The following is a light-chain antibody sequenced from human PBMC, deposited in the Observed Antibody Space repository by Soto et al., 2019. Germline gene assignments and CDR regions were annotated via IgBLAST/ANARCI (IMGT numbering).Light chain of an antibody. V-gene: IGKV3-11*01. CDR1: EGVSNY. J-gene: IGKJ5*01. CDR2: DAS. Sequence: EIVLTQSPATLSLSPGERATLSCRASEGVSNYLAWHQQKPGQAPRLLIYDASNRATGIPARFSGSGSGTDFTLTTSSLEPEDFAVYYCPQPSVGVTFGQGTRLEIK. CDR3: PQPSVGVT.